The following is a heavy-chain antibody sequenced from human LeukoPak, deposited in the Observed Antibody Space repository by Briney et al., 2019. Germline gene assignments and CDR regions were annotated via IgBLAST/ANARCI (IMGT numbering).Heavy chain of an antibody. V-gene: IGHV3-30*02. CDR1: GFTFSSYG. CDR3: AKDQDGVAVAGTPPDY. Sequence: GGSLRLSCAASGFTFSSYGMHWVRQAPGKGLEWVAFIRYDGSNKYYADSVKGRFTISRDNSKNTLYLQMNSLRAEDTAVYYCAKDQDGVAVAGTPPDYWGQGTLVTVSS. J-gene: IGHJ4*02. CDR2: IRYDGSNK. D-gene: IGHD6-19*01.